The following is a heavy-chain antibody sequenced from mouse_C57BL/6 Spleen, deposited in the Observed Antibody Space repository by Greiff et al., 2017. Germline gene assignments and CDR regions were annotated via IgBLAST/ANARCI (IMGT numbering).Heavy chain of an antibody. CDR1: GYTFTDYY. V-gene: IGHV1-26*01. CDR3: ARGRLYYGSSYGFAY. CDR2: INPNNGGT. Sequence: EVQLQQSGPELVKPGASVKISCKASGYTFTDYYMNWVKQSHGKSLEWIGDINPNNGGTSYNQKFKGKATLTVDKSSSTAYMELRSLTSEDSAVYYCARGRLYYGSSYGFAYWGQGTLVTVSA. J-gene: IGHJ3*01. D-gene: IGHD1-1*01.